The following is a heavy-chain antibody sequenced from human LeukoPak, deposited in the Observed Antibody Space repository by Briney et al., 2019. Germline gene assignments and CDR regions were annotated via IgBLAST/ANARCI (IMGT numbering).Heavy chain of an antibody. J-gene: IGHJ3*02. D-gene: IGHD1-14*01. CDR1: GFTFSSYW. V-gene: IGHV3-74*01. Sequence: GGSLRLSCAASGFTFSSYWMHWVRQAPGKGLVWVSRIKSDGRSTTYADSVKGRFTISRDNSKNTLYLQMNSLRAEDTAVYYCAREAPEVDAFDIWGQGTMVTVSS. CDR3: AREAPEVDAFDI. CDR2: IKSDGRST.